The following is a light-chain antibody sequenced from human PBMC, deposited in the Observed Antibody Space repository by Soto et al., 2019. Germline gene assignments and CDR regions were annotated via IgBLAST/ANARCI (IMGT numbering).Light chain of an antibody. CDR3: QRGYISPT. Sequence: DIQMTQSPSSLSASVGYRVTITCRASQSISSYLNWYQQKPGKAPKLLIFAASSLQSGVPSRFSGSGSGTDFTLTISNLQPEDFATYYCQRGYISPTFGQGTKVDIK. CDR1: QSISSY. J-gene: IGKJ1*01. CDR2: AAS. V-gene: IGKV1-39*01.